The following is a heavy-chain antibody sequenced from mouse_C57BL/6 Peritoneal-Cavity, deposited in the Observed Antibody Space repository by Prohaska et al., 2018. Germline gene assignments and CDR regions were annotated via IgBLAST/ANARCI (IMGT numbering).Heavy chain of an antibody. Sequence: QPPEQGLEWVAEIRNKANNHATYCAESVKGWFTISRDDSKSSVYLQMNSLRAEDTGIYYCTRAPLYYYGSSYWYFDVGGTATTVTVSS. V-gene: IGHV6-6*01. D-gene: IGHD1-1*01. CDR2: IRNKANNHAT. J-gene: IGHJ1*03. CDR3: TRAPLYYYGSSYWYFDV.